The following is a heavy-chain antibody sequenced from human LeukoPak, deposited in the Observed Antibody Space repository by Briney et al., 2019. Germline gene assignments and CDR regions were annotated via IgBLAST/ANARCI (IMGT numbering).Heavy chain of an antibody. CDR1: GGSITSSGHS. CDR2: IYYTGRT. Sequence: SETLSLTCTVSGGSITSSGHSWGWIRQPPGKGLEWTGTIYYTGRTYYNPSLQSRITISVDTSRNQFSLKLSSVTAADTAVYYCARGARAGYNLEPFDYWGQGTLVTVSS. D-gene: IGHD5-24*01. V-gene: IGHV4-39*01. J-gene: IGHJ4*02. CDR3: ARGARAGYNLEPFDY.